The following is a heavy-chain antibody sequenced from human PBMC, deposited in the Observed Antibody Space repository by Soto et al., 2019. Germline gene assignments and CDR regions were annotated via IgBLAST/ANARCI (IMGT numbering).Heavy chain of an antibody. J-gene: IGHJ5*02. V-gene: IGHV4-59*01. D-gene: IGHD5-12*01. CDR3: ARDSGYDPLWWFDP. CDR2: IYYSGST. CDR1: GGSISSYY. Sequence: SETLSLTCTVSGGSISSYYWSWIRQPPGKGLEWIGYIYYSGSTNYNPSLKSRVTISVDTSKNQFSLKLSSVTAADTAVYYCARDSGYDPLWWFDPWGQGTLVTVSS.